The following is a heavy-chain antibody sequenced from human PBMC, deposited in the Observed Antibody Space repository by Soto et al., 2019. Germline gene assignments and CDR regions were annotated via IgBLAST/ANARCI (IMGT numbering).Heavy chain of an antibody. CDR3: SRYRYGYSYFDF. CDR1: EFTFSSYW. Sequence: PGGSLRLSCAASEFTFSSYWMTWVRQAPGKGLEWVANIKYDGSEKKFVDSVKGRFTISRDNAKNSLYLQLNSLRLEDTAVYYCSRYRYGYSYFDFWGQGTLVTVSS. J-gene: IGHJ4*02. CDR2: IKYDGSEK. V-gene: IGHV3-7*01. D-gene: IGHD5-18*01.